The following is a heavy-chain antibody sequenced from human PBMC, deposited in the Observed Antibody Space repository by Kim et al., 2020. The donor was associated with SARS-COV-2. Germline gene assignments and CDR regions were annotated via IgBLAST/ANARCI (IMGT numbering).Heavy chain of an antibody. D-gene: IGHD3-10*01. CDR3: ARGGYGSGTYIPSYFDS. Sequence: GGSLRLSCAASGFTFSGYSMNWVRQAPRKGLEWVSYISSSTSTIYYTDSVKGRFTIYRDHAKNSLYLQMNSLRDEDTAVYFCARGGYGSGTYIPSYFDS. CDR1: GFTFSGYS. CDR2: ISSSTSTI. V-gene: IGHV3-48*02. J-gene: IGHJ5*01.